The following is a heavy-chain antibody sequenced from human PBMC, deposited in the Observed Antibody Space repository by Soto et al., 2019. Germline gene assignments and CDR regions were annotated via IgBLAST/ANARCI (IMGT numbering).Heavy chain of an antibody. CDR1: GYTFTDYF. CDR3: ARDTKIPANAIHDGR. CDR2: INPNSGGT. Sequence: VEMVQSGAEVKKPGASVKVSCKASGYTFTDYFIHWVRQAPGQGLEWMGWINPNSGGTNYAQKFQGRVTMTRDTSITTVYMDLSLLRSHDTATYYCARDTKIPANAIHDGRWGQGTLVTVSS. V-gene: IGHV1-2*02. D-gene: IGHD2-2*01. J-gene: IGHJ4*02.